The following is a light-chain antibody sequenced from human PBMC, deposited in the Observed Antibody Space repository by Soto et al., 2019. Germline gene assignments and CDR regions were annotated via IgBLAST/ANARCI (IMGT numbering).Light chain of an antibody. Sequence: EIVMTQSPATLSVSPGEGATLSCKSSQSVTTNLAWYQQKPGRAPRLLLYSASTRASGIPARFSGSGSGTEFTLSISSLQSEDFAVYYCQQRSNWPSFGQGTKLEIK. J-gene: IGKJ2*01. CDR3: QQRSNWPS. CDR1: QSVTTN. CDR2: SAS. V-gene: IGKV3-15*01.